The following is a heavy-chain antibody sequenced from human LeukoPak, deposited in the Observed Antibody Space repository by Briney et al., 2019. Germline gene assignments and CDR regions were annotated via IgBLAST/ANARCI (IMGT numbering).Heavy chain of an antibody. CDR2: ISYDGSNK. J-gene: IGHJ4*02. D-gene: IGHD2-21*02. CDR1: GFTFSSYA. V-gene: IGHV3-30*04. CDR3: ARDLLAYRGGDCYSRLDY. Sequence: GGSLRLSCAASGFTFSSYAMHWVRQAPGKGLEWVAVISYDGSNKYYADSVKGRFTISRDNSKNTLYLQMNSLRAEDTAVYYCARDLLAYRGGDCYSRLDYWGQGTLVTVSS.